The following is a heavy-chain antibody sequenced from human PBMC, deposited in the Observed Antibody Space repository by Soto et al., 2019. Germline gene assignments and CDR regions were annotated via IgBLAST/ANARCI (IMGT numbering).Heavy chain of an antibody. Sequence: QVQLQESGPGLVKPSETLSLTCTVSGGSISSYYWSWIRQPPGKGLEWIGYIYYRGSNNYNPSLKSRITISVDTSKNQFSLKLSSVTAADTAVYYCASALKVGIRYWGQGTLVTVSS. CDR3: ASALKVGIRY. CDR2: IYYRGSN. CDR1: GGSISSYY. J-gene: IGHJ4*02. V-gene: IGHV4-59*01. D-gene: IGHD1-26*01.